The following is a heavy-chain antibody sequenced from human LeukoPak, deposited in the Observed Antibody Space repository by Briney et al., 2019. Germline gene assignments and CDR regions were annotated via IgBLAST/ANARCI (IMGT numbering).Heavy chain of an antibody. D-gene: IGHD2-15*01. J-gene: IGHJ6*02. CDR1: GFTFSDYY. Sequence: GGSLRLSCAASGFTFSDYYMSWIRQAPGKGLEWVSYTSSSGSTIYYADSVKGRFTISRDNAKNSLYLQMNSLRAEDTAVYYCARDKGYCSGGSCYLQYYYYGMDVWGQGTTVTVSS. CDR3: ARDKGYCSGGSCYLQYYYYGMDV. CDR2: TSSSGSTI. V-gene: IGHV3-11*01.